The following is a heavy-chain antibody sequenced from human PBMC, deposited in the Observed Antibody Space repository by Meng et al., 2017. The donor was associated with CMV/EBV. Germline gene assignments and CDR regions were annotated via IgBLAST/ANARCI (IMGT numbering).Heavy chain of an antibody. V-gene: IGHV3-74*01. CDR2: INSDVIST. CDR3: ARGGYYYDSSGYLKG. J-gene: IGHJ4*02. CDR1: GFTFSSYW. D-gene: IGHD3-22*01. Sequence: GESLKISCAASGFTFSSYWMHWVRQAPGKGLVWVSRINSDVISTSYADSVKGRFTISRDNAKNTLYLQMNSLRAEDTAVYYCARGGYYYDSSGYLKGWGQGTLVTVSS.